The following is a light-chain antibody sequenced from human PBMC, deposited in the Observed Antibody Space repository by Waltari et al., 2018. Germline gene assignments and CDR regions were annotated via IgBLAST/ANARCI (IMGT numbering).Light chain of an antibody. J-gene: IGLJ2*01. V-gene: IGLV3-25*03. CDR3: QSGDSSGSSVV. CDR2: KDN. Sequence: SYELTQPPSVSVSPGQTARITCSGDALPKQYAYWYQQKPGQAPVMVIYKDNQRPSGIPDRFSGSNSGPIVTLTINGVQAEDEADYYCQSGDSSGSSVVFGGGTKVTVL. CDR1: ALPKQY.